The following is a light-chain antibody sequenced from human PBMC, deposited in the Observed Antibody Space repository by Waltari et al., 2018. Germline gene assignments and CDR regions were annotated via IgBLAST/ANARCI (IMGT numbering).Light chain of an antibody. CDR2: GQD. J-gene: IGLJ2*01. CDR3: LSRDTSSTRL. V-gene: IGLV3-19*01. Sequence: SSELTQDPDVSVALGQTVRITCQGDSLRRYYASWYQKRPGQAPILVLYGQDNRPSGIPDRFSGSTSGNTASLTITGAQAEDEADYYCLSRDTSSTRLFGGGTRLTV. CDR1: SLRRYY.